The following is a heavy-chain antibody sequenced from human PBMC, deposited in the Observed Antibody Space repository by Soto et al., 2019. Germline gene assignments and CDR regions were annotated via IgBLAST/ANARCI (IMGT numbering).Heavy chain of an antibody. CDR3: ARDGHYDYIWGSYRFNFDY. Sequence: GGSLRLSCAASGFTFSSYGMHWVRQAPGKGLEWVAVIWYDGSNKYYADSVKGRFTISRDNSKNTLYLQMNSLRAEDTAVYYCARDGHYDYIWGSYRFNFDYWGQGTLVTVS. D-gene: IGHD3-16*02. CDR1: GFTFSSYG. J-gene: IGHJ4*02. V-gene: IGHV3-33*01. CDR2: IWYDGSNK.